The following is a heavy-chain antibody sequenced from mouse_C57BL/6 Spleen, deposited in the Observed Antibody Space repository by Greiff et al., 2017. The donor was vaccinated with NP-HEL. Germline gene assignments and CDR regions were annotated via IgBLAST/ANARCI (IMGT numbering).Heavy chain of an antibody. D-gene: IGHD2-3*01. Sequence: QVQLQQSGAELVKPGASVKLSCKASGYTFTSYWMHWVKQRPGQGLEWIGMIHPNSGSTNYNEKFKSKATLTVDKSSSTAYMQLSSLTSEDSAVYYCARLESYDVYYEDAMDYWGQGPSVTVSS. CDR3: ARLESYDVYYEDAMDY. CDR2: IHPNSGST. J-gene: IGHJ4*01. V-gene: IGHV1-64*01. CDR1: GYTFTSYW.